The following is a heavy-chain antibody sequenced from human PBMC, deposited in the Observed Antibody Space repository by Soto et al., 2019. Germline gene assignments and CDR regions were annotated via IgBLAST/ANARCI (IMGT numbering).Heavy chain of an antibody. CDR1: GFSLSTSGVG. V-gene: IGHV2-5*02. CDR3: AHSRVGAYSFDP. Sequence: QITLKESGPTLVKPTQTLTLTCTFSGFSLSTSGVGVGWIRQPPGKALEWLALIYWDHDKRYSPSLKSRLTITKDTSKNQVVLTMTNMDPVDTATYYRAHSRVGAYSFDPWGQGTLVTVSS. J-gene: IGHJ5*02. D-gene: IGHD1-26*01. CDR2: IYWDHDK.